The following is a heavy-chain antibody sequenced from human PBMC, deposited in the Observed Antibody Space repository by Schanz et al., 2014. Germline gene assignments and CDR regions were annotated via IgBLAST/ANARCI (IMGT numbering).Heavy chain of an antibody. V-gene: IGHV7-4-1*02. D-gene: IGHD5-12*01. J-gene: IGHJ4*02. CDR2: INTNTANP. CDR3: ARGYSGYSHFDY. Sequence: QVQLVQSGSELKKPGASVKVSCKASGYTFAMYDMNWVRQAPGQGHEGMGWINTNTANPTYAQGFTGRFVYTLDASVAAAYLEISSLKAEDTAVYCCARGYSGYSHFDYWGQGALVTVSS. CDR1: GYTFAMYD.